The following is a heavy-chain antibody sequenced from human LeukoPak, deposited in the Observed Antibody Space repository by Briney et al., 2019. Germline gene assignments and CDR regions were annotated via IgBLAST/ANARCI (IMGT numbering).Heavy chain of an antibody. Sequence: SETLSLPCTVSGDSISSSSYYWGWIRQPPGKGLEWIGSIYYSGSTYYNPSLKSRVTISVDTSKNQFSLKLSSVTAADTAVYYCARLPFDILTGYYRQTDWFDPWGQGTLVTVSS. CDR3: ARLPFDILTGYYRQTDWFDP. V-gene: IGHV4-39*01. CDR1: GDSISSSSYY. J-gene: IGHJ5*02. D-gene: IGHD3-9*01. CDR2: IYYSGST.